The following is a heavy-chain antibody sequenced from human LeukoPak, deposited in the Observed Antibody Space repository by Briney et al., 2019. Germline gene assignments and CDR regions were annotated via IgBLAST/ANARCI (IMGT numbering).Heavy chain of an antibody. Sequence: SGPTLVNPTQTLTLTCTFSGFSLSTSGMCVSWIRQPPGKALEWLARIDWDDDNYYSTSLKTRLTISKDTSKNQVVLTMTNMDPVDTATYYYARHYPGGSYYYFDYWGQGTLVTVSS. CDR2: IDWDDDN. V-gene: IGHV2-70*11. D-gene: IGHD3-10*01. J-gene: IGHJ4*02. CDR1: GFSLSTSGMC. CDR3: ARHYPGGSYYYFDY.